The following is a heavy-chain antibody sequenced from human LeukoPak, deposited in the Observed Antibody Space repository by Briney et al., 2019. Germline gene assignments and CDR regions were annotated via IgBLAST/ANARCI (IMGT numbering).Heavy chain of an antibody. CDR3: ASLEDL. CDR2: INHSGST. V-gene: IGHV4-34*01. Sequence: SETLSLTCAVYGGSFSGYYWSWIRRPPGKGLEWIGEINHSGSTNYNPSLKSRVTISVDTSKNQFSLKLSSVTAADTAVYYCASLEDLWGQGTLVTVSS. CDR1: GGSFSGYY. J-gene: IGHJ4*02.